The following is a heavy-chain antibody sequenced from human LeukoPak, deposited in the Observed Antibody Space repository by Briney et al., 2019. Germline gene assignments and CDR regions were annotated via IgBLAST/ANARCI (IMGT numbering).Heavy chain of an antibody. J-gene: IGHJ4*01. CDR3: ATALEMATINPTPTFDY. CDR1: GGTFSSYA. Sequence: SVKVSCKASGGTFSSYAISWVRQAPGHGLEWMGGIIPIFGTANYAQKFQGRVTITADESTSTAYMELSSLRSEDTAVYYCATALEMATINPTPTFDYWGHRTLVTVSS. D-gene: IGHD5-24*01. CDR2: IIPIFGTA. V-gene: IGHV1-69*13.